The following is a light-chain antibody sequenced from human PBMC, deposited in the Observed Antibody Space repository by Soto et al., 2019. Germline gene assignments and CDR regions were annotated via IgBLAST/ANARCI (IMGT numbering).Light chain of an antibody. J-gene: IGKJ5*01. CDR1: QSVSSN. Sequence: EIVMTQSPATLSVSPGERATLSCRASQSVSSNLAWYQHKPGQAPRLLIFGASTRATGIPARFSGSGSGTDFTLTINSLQSEDFAVYYCQQYNNYVTFGQGTRLEIK. V-gene: IGKV3-15*01. CDR2: GAS. CDR3: QQYNNYVT.